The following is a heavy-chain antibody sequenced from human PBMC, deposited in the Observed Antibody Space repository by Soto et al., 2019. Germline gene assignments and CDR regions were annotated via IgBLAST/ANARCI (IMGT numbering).Heavy chain of an antibody. V-gene: IGHV4-34*01. CDR3: ARDRGTYYYYYGMDV. CDR2: INHSGST. J-gene: IGHJ6*02. D-gene: IGHD3-10*01. CDR1: GGSFSGYY. Sequence: SETLSLTCAVYGGSFSGYYWSWIRQPPGKGLEWIGEINHSGSTNYNPSLKSRVTISVDTSKNQFSLKLSSVTAADTAVYYCARDRGTYYYYYGMDVWGQGITVTVS.